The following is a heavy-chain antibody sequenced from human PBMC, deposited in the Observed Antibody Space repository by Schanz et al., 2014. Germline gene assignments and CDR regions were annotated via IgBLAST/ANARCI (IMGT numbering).Heavy chain of an antibody. V-gene: IGHV3-23*01. CDR3: LAPDYGMDV. Sequence: DVQLLESGGGLVQPGGSLRLSCAASGFTFTNYAMCWVRQAPGKGLEWVSAISGGGGTTYYTDSVKGRFTISRDNAKNSLFLQMNSLRAEDTAVYYCLAPDYGMDVWGQGTTVTVSS. J-gene: IGHJ6*02. CDR1: GFTFTNYA. CDR2: ISGGGGTT.